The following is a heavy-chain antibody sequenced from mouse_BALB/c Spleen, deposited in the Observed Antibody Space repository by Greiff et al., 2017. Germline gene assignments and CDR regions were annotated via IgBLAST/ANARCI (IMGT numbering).Heavy chain of an antibody. V-gene: IGHV2-9-2*01. J-gene: IGHJ4*01. CDR3: VKSSGYVRAMDY. Sequence: QVQLKESGPGLVAPSQSLSITCTVSGFSLTSYDISWIRQPPGKGLEWLGVIWTGGGTNYNSAFMSRLSISKDNSKSQVFLKMNSLQTDDTAIYYCVKSSGYVRAMDYWGQGTSVTVSS. D-gene: IGHD3-1*01. CDR1: GFSLTSYD. CDR2: IWTGGGT.